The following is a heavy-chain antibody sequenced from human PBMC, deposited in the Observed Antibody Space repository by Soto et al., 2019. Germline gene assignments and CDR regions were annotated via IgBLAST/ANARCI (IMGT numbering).Heavy chain of an antibody. V-gene: IGHV2-5*02. CDR3: ARSLWFGELH. CDR2: IYWDDDK. D-gene: IGHD3-10*01. CDR1: GFSLSTTGVG. J-gene: IGHJ4*02. Sequence: QITLKESGPTLVKPTQTLTLTCSFSGFSLSTTGVGVGWIRQSPGKALEWLAIIYWDDDKRYSPSRKSRVTTTKDTSKNLVVLTAPNMDPVDTGTHYCARSLWFGELHWGQGALVTVSS.